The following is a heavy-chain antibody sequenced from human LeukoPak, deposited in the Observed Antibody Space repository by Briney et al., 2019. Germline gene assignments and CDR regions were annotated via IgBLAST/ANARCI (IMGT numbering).Heavy chain of an antibody. Sequence: SETLSLTCAVSGYSITSSSWWGWIRQPPGKGLEWIGYIYHSGTTYYNPTLQSRVTMSVDTSKNQFSLKLSSVTAVDTAVYYCARKENVYYYFDYWGQGTLVTVSS. D-gene: IGHD3-10*01. CDR3: ARKENVYYYFDY. CDR1: GYSITSSSW. J-gene: IGHJ4*02. V-gene: IGHV4-28*01. CDR2: IYHSGTT.